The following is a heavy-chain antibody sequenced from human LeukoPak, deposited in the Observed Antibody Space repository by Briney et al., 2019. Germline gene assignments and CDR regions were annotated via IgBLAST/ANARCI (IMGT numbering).Heavy chain of an antibody. CDR3: ARDLGEQWLVQENNWFDP. CDR2: VTCDGSNK. V-gene: IGHV3-30*03. CDR1: GFTFSSYS. Sequence: PGGSLRLSCAASGFTFSSYSMNWVRQAPGKGLEWVAVVTCDGSNKYYADSVKGRFTISRDNSKNTLYLQMNSLRAEDTAVYNSARDLGEQWLVQENNWFDPWGQGTLVTVSS. D-gene: IGHD6-19*01. J-gene: IGHJ5*02.